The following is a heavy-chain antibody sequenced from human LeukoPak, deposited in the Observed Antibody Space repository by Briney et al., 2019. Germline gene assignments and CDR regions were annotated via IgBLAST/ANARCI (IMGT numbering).Heavy chain of an antibody. J-gene: IGHJ4*02. V-gene: IGHV4-59*08. CDR3: ARHWETSSWYVDY. CDR1: GGSISSYY. Sequence: PSETLSLTCTVSGGSISSYYWSWIRQPPGKGLEWIGYIYYSGSTNYKPSLKSRVTISVDTSKNQFSLKLSSVTAADTAVYYCARHWETSSWYVDYWGQGTLVTVSS. D-gene: IGHD6-13*01. CDR2: IYYSGST.